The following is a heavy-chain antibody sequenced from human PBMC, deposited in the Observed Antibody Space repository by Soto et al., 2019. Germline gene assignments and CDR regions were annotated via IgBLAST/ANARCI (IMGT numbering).Heavy chain of an antibody. V-gene: IGHV3-74*01. CDR3: ASGMGATDFFDY. D-gene: IGHD1-26*01. CDR2: INSDGSST. J-gene: IGHJ4*02. Sequence: GGSLRLSCAASGFTFSSYWMHWVRQAPGKGLVWVSRINSDGSSTSYAGSVKGRFTIYRDNAKNTLYLQMNSLRAEDTAVYYCASGMGATDFFDYWGQGTLVTVSS. CDR1: GFTFSSYW.